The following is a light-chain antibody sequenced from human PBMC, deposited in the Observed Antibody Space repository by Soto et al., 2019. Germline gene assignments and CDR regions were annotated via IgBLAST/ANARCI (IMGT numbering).Light chain of an antibody. Sequence: QSALTQPPSASGSPGQSVTISCTGTSSDVGGYNYVSWYQQHPGKVPKLMIYEVSKRPSGVPDRFSGSKSDNTASLTVSGLQAEDEADYYCSSYAGSNTSYVFGTGTKVTVL. CDR2: EVS. V-gene: IGLV2-8*01. CDR1: SSDVGGYNY. CDR3: SSYAGSNTSYV. J-gene: IGLJ1*01.